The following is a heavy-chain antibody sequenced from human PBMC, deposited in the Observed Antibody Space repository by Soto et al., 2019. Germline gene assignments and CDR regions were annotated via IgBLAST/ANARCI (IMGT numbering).Heavy chain of an antibody. CDR2: ISWDSGKI. V-gene: IGHV3-9*01. D-gene: IGHD3-10*01. Sequence: VQLVESGGQLAQPGGSLRLSCAGSGFTFEDYAMHWVRQDPVKGLEWVASISWDSGKIGYADSVKGRFTISRDNAKNSLYLQMDSLRADDTALYFCAKDKSNEELSVYYYNGLDAWGQGTTVTVS. CDR3: AKDKSNEELSVYYYNGLDA. CDR1: GFTFEDYA. J-gene: IGHJ6*02.